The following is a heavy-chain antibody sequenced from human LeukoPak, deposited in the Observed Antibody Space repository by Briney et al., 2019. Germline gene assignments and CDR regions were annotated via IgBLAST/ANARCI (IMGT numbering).Heavy chain of an antibody. V-gene: IGHV4-39*07. D-gene: IGHD2-21*01. CDR2: IYYSGST. CDR1: GGSISSSSYY. CDR3: ARDLSFGENPERRNNWFDP. Sequence: SETLSLTCTVSGGSISSSSYYWGWIRQPPGKGLEWIGSIYYSGSTYYNPSLKSRVTIPVDTSKNQFSLKLSSVTAADTAVYYCARDLSFGENPERRNNWFDPWGQGTLVTVSS. J-gene: IGHJ5*02.